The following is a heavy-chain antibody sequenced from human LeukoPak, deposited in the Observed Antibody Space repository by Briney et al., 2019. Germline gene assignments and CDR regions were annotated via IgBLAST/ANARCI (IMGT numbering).Heavy chain of an antibody. CDR2: ISSSSSYI. CDR3: ARGAVAGTYYFDY. Sequence: SGGSLRLSCAASGFTFSSYSMNWVRQAPGKGLEWVSSISSSSSYIYYADSVKGRFTISRDNAKNSLYLQMNGLRAEDTAVYYCARGAVAGTYYFDYWGQGTLVTVSS. J-gene: IGHJ4*02. D-gene: IGHD6-19*01. V-gene: IGHV3-21*01. CDR1: GFTFSSYS.